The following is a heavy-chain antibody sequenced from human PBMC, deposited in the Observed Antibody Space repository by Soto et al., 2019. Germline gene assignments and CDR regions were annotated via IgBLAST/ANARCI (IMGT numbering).Heavy chain of an antibody. CDR1: GGTFSSYA. D-gene: IGHD2-21*02. V-gene: IGHV1-69*01. CDR3: ARGPVATAIRVRYFDL. Sequence: QVQLVQSGAEVKKPGSSVKVSCKASGGTFSSYAISWVRQAPGQGLEWKGGIIPIFGSSNYAQKFQGRVTITADESTSTAYMDLSSLRSEDTAVYYCARGPVATAIRVRYFDLWGRDTLVTVSS. J-gene: IGHJ2*01. CDR2: IIPIFGSS.